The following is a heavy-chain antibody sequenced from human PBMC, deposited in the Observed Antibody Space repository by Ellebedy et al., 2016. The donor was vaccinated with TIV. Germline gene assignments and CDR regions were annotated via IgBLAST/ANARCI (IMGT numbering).Heavy chain of an antibody. CDR3: ARRSRGPSYYFDH. J-gene: IGHJ4*02. Sequence: GESLKISCVASGFIFSSYYMTWVRQAPGKGLEWISYISGSGGMMDHADSVKGRFTIPRDNAKNSLYLQLSSLRAEDTAVYYCARRSRGPSYYFDHWGQGTLVTVST. V-gene: IGHV3-48*03. CDR2: ISGSGGMM. CDR1: GFIFSSYY. D-gene: IGHD3-10*01.